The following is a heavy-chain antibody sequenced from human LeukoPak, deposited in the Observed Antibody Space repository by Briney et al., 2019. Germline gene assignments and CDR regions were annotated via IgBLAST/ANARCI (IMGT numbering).Heavy chain of an antibody. D-gene: IGHD3-22*01. CDR2: IYTSGST. V-gene: IGHV4-4*07. Sequence: PSETLSLTCTVSGGSISSYYWSWIRQPAGKGLEWIGRIYTSGSTNYNPSLKSRVTISVDTSKNQFSLKLSSVTAADTAVYYCARRFYDSSGYYPTLDYWGQGTLVTVSS. J-gene: IGHJ4*02. CDR1: GGSISSYY. CDR3: ARRFYDSSGYYPTLDY.